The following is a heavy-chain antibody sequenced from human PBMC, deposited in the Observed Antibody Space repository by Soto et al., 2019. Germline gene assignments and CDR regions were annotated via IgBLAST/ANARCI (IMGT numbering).Heavy chain of an antibody. CDR1: GYIFTSYG. CDR2: ISAHNGKT. V-gene: IGHV1-18*01. J-gene: IGHJ4*02. CDR3: ARGRYGDY. D-gene: IGHD4-17*01. Sequence: QAHLVQSGPEVKKPGASVKVSCKGSGYIFTSYGIAWVRQAPGQGLEWMGWISAHNGKTEYAQKFQGRVTVTRDTSTSTGYLESRSLRSDDTALYYCARGRYGDYWGQGALVTVSS.